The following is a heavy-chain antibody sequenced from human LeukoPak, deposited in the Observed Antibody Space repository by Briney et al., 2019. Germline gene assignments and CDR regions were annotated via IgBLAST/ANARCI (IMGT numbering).Heavy chain of an antibody. Sequence: QPGGSLRLSCAASGFTFSSCGMHWVRQAPGKGLEWVAFIRYDGSNKYYADSVRGRFTISRDNSRNTLYLQMNSLRAEDTAVYYCAKDGSYSGSYYTLVDYWGQGALVTVSS. CDR3: AKDGSYSGSYYTLVDY. V-gene: IGHV3-30*02. J-gene: IGHJ4*02. D-gene: IGHD1-26*01. CDR1: GFTFSSCG. CDR2: IRYDGSNK.